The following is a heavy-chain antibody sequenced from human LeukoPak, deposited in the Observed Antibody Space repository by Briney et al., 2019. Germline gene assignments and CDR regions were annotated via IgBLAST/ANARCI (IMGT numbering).Heavy chain of an antibody. Sequence: AGGSLRLSCAASGFTFSSYSMNWVRQAPGKGLEWVSSISSSSSYIYYADSVKGRFTISRDNAKNSLYLQMNSLRAEDTAVYYCAREGGIVLIVYATSPLGDLNSDFDYWGQGTLVTVSS. V-gene: IGHV3-21*01. J-gene: IGHJ4*02. CDR1: GFTFSSYS. CDR2: ISSSSSYI. D-gene: IGHD2-8*01. CDR3: AREGGIVLIVYATSPLGDLNSDFDY.